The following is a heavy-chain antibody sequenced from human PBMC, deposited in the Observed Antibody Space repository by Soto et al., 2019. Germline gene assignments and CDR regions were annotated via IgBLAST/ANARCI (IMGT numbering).Heavy chain of an antibody. CDR1: GYTFTTYA. J-gene: IGHJ4*02. D-gene: IGHD1-7*01. CDR3: ARESTVELRSFFDY. CDR2: INTGKGNT. Sequence: GYSVQVSCKASGYTFTTYAIHWVRQAPGQRPEWMGWINTGKGNTRYSQKFQGRVTFARDTLATTVYLELSSLKSEDTAVYYCARESTVELRSFFDYWGQGSLVIVSS. V-gene: IGHV1-3*04.